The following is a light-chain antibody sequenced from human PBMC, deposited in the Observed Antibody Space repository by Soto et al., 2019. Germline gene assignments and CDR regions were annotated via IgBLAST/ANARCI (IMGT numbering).Light chain of an antibody. CDR2: ATA. CDR3: LQTYSTPRT. V-gene: IGKV1-39*01. Sequence: DIQMTQSPSSLSASVGDRVTITCRTSQNINKYLSWYQQKLGKAPKLLIYATATLQSGVPSRFSGSGSGTDFTLTISTLQPEDFATYYCLQTYSTPRTFGQGTKVDI. CDR1: QNINKY. J-gene: IGKJ1*01.